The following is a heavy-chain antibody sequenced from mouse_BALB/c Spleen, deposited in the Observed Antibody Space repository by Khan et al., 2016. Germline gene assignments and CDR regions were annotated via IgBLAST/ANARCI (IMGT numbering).Heavy chain of an antibody. Sequence: EVQLVESGGGLVQPGGSLKLSCAASGFDFSRYWMSWVRQAPGKGLEWIGEINPDSTTINYTPSLKDKFIISRDNAKNTLYMQMSKVRSEDTAHYYCARRGYGSSWYFDVWDAATTVTVSS. J-gene: IGHJ1*01. V-gene: IGHV4-1*02. CDR1: GFDFSRYW. D-gene: IGHD1-3*01. CDR3: ARRGYGSSWYFDV. CDR2: INPDSTTI.